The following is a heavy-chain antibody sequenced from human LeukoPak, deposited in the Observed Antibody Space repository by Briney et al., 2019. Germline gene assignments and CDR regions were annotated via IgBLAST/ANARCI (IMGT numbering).Heavy chain of an antibody. CDR3: ATTRAPSNGRVLYYMDV. CDR2: IKSDGKT. D-gene: IGHD3-3*01. CDR1: GFTFSRYW. Sequence: PGGSLRLSCEASGFTFSRYWMHWVRQAPGKGLVWVSRIKSDGKTNYADSVKGRFTISRDNAKNTVSLQMDSLRAEDTGVYYCATTRAPSNGRVLYYMDVWGKGTTVTVSS. V-gene: IGHV3-74*01. J-gene: IGHJ6*03.